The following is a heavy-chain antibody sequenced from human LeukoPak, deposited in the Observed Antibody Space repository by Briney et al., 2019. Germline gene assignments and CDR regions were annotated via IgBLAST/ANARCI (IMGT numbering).Heavy chain of an antibody. J-gene: IGHJ4*02. Sequence: GASVKVSCKTSGYTFTGYYMHWVRQAPGQGLEWMGWINPNSGGTNYAQKFQGRVTMTRDTSISTAYMELSRLRSDDTAVYFCARERGRGYDEWGQGTLVTVSS. CDR3: ARERGRGYDE. V-gene: IGHV1-2*02. CDR1: GYTFTGYY. D-gene: IGHD5-12*01. CDR2: INPNSGGT.